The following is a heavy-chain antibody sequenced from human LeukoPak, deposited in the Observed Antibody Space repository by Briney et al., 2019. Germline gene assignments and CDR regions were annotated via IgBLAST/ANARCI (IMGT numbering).Heavy chain of an antibody. CDR3: ARGPNGYDSPDY. CDR1: GASISSYY. J-gene: IGHJ4*02. CDR2: IYYSGST. V-gene: IGHV4-59*01. Sequence: SQTLSLTCTVSGASISSYYWSWIRQPPGKGMEWIGYIYYSGSTNYNPSLKSRVTISVDTSKNQFSLKLSSVTAADTAVYYCARGPNGYDSPDYWGQGTLVTVSS. D-gene: IGHD5-12*01.